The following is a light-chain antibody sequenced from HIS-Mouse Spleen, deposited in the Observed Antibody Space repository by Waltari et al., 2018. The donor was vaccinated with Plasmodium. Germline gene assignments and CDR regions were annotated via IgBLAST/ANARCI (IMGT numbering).Light chain of an antibody. CDR1: ALPTKY. V-gene: IGLV3-10*01. Sequence: SYELTQPPSVSVSPGQTARITCSVDALPTKYAYWYQQKSGPAPVLVIYEDSKRPSGIPGRFSGASSGTMATLTISGAQVEDEADYYCYSTDSSGNHRVFGGGTKLTVL. J-gene: IGLJ3*02. CDR2: EDS. CDR3: YSTDSSGNHRV.